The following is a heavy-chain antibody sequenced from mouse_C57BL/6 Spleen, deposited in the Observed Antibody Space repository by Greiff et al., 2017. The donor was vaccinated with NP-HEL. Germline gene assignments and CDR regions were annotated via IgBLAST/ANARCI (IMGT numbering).Heavy chain of an antibody. Sequence: DVMLVESGGGLVQPKGSLKLSCAASGFSFNTYAMNWVRQAPGKGLEWVARIRSKSNNYATYYADSVKDRFTISRDDSESMLYLQMNNLKTEDTAMYYCVSPESFAYWGQGTLVTVSA. V-gene: IGHV10-1*01. CDR2: IRSKSNNYAT. J-gene: IGHJ3*01. CDR1: GFSFNTYA. CDR3: VSPESFAY.